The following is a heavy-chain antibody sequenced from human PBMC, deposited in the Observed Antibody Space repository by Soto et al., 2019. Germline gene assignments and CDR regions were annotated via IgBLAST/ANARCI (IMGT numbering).Heavy chain of an antibody. CDR2: ISGSGGST. CDR1: GFTFSSYA. Sequence: GWSLRLSCAASGFTFSSYAMSWVRQAPGKGLEWVSAISGSGGSTYYADSVKGRFTISRDNSKNTLYLQMNSLRAEDTAVYYCAKDLEDIVVVARDGMDVWGQGTTVTVSS. D-gene: IGHD2-15*01. CDR3: AKDLEDIVVVARDGMDV. V-gene: IGHV3-23*01. J-gene: IGHJ6*02.